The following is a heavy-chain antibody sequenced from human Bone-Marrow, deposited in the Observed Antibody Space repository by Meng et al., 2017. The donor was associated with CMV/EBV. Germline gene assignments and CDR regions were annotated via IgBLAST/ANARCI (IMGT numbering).Heavy chain of an antibody. CDR3: ASSTYCSGGSCYFGY. D-gene: IGHD2-15*01. J-gene: IGHJ4*02. CDR1: GGYFSGYY. CDR2: INHSGST. V-gene: IGHV4-34*01. Sequence: YGGYFSGYYWRWIRQPPGKGLEWIGEINHSGSTNYNPSLKSRVTISVDTSKNQFSLKLSSVTAADTAVYYCASSTYCSGGSCYFGYWGQGTLVTVSS.